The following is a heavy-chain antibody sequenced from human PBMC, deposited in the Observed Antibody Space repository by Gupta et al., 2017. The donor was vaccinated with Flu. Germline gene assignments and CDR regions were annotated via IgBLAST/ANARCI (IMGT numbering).Heavy chain of an antibody. V-gene: IGHV4-34*01. D-gene: IGHD4-4*01. CDR2: INHSGST. CDR3: ARGRETVTPIEQRDYYMDV. J-gene: IGHJ6*03. Sequence: KGLEWIGEINHSGSTNYNPSLKSRVTISVDTSKNQFSLKLSSVTAADTAVYYCARGRETVTPIEQRDYYMDVWGKGTTVTVSS.